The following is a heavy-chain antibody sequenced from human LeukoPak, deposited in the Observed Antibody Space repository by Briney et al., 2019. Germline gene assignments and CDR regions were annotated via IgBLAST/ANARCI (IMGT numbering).Heavy chain of an antibody. J-gene: IGHJ4*02. Sequence: GRSLRLSCAPSGFTFSSYGMHWVRQAPGKGLEWVAVIWYDGSNKHYADSVKGRFTISRDNSKNMLYLQMNSLRAEDTAVYYCARDRAPAWRYCSGGSCYGELFDYWGQGTLVTVSS. CDR3: ARDRAPAWRYCSGGSCYGELFDY. V-gene: IGHV3-33*01. D-gene: IGHD2-15*01. CDR1: GFTFSSYG. CDR2: IWYDGSNK.